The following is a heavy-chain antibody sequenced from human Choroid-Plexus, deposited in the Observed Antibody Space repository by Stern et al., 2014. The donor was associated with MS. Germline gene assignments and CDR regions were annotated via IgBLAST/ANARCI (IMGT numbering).Heavy chain of an antibody. J-gene: IGHJ4*02. D-gene: IGHD5-24*01. CDR1: GFNFNYYA. V-gene: IGHV3-30*18. CDR3: AKDRWGDGYPIFDY. Sequence: MQLVASGGGVVQPGRSLRLSCAASGFNFNYYAMHWVRQAPGKGLEWGASTSYVGSNQNYADSVKGRFTISRDNSKNTLYLQMNSLRAADTAVYYCAKDRWGDGYPIFDYWGQGTVVTVSS. CDR2: TSYVGSNQ.